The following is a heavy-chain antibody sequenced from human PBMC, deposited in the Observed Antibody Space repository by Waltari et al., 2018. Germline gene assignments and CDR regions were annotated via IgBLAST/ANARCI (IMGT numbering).Heavy chain of an antibody. CDR3: ARRDASRGYYGMDV. CDR1: GYTFTGYY. V-gene: IGHV1-2*02. D-gene: IGHD6-13*01. J-gene: IGHJ6*02. CDR2: INPNSSGT. Sequence: QVQLVQSGAEVKKPGASVKVSCKASGYTFTGYYMHWVRQAPGQGLEWMGWINPNSSGTNYAQKVQGRDTLTRDTSISTAYMELSRLRSDDTAVYYCARRDASRGYYGMDVWGQGTTVTVSS.